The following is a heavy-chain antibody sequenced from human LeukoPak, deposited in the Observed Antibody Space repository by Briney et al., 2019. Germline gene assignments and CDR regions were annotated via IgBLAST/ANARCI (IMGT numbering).Heavy chain of an antibody. CDR3: ARGDYYIAQLDY. D-gene: IGHD3-10*01. Sequence: SETLSLTCTVSGGSISSDYWSWIRQPPGKGLEWIGYIYYSGSTNYNPSLKSRVTISVDTSKNQFSLKLSSVTAADTAVYYCARGDYYIAQLDYWGQGTLVTVSS. CDR2: IYYSGST. J-gene: IGHJ4*02. CDR1: GGSISSDY. V-gene: IGHV4-59*01.